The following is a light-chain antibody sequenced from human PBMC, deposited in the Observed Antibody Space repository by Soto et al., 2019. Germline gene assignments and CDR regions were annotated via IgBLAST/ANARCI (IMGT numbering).Light chain of an antibody. CDR2: DAS. Sequence: AIQLTQSPSSLSASVGDRVTITCRASQGISSALAWYQQKPGKAPKLLIYDASSLESGVPSRFSGSGSGTDFTLTISSLQPEDFATYYCQQFNMFGQGTRLEIK. CDR3: QQFNM. J-gene: IGKJ5*01. V-gene: IGKV1-13*02. CDR1: QGISSA.